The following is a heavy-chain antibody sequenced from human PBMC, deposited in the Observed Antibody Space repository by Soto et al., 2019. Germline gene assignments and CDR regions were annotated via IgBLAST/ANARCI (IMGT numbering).Heavy chain of an antibody. CDR3: AREWAEAAPYYYYYGMDV. D-gene: IGHD1-26*01. V-gene: IGHV4-61*01. J-gene: IGHJ6*02. CDR2: IYYSGST. CDR1: GGSVSSGSYY. Sequence: SETLSLTCTVSGGSVSSGSYYWSWIRQPPGKGLEWIGYIYYSGSTNYNPSLKSRVTISVDTSKNQFSLKLSSVTAADTAVYYCAREWAEAAPYYYYYGMDVWGQGTTVTVSS.